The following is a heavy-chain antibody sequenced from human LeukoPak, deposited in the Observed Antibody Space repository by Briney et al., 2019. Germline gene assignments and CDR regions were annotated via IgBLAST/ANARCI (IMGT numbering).Heavy chain of an antibody. CDR3: ARGRGRPRITMIVVVPGAFDI. V-gene: IGHV4-34*01. D-gene: IGHD3-22*01. CDR2: SNHSGST. Sequence: SETLSRTCSVSGGSISSHYWSWIRQPPGKGLEWIGESNHSGSTNYNPSLKRRVTISVDTSKNQFSLKLSSVTAADTAVYYCARGRGRPRITMIVVVPGAFDIWGQGTMVTVSS. J-gene: IGHJ3*02. CDR1: GGSISSHY.